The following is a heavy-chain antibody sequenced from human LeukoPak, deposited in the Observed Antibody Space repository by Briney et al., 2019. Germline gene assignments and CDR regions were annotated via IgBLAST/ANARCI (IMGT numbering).Heavy chain of an antibody. Sequence: SETLSLTCTVSGDSISSGSFYWSWIRQSAEKGLEWIGRIYTSGGTDYSPSLKSRVTISIDTSKNQFSLKLSSVTAADTAVYYCAREQRPYSSSVDAFDIWGQGTMVTVSS. V-gene: IGHV4-61*02. D-gene: IGHD6-13*01. J-gene: IGHJ3*02. CDR3: AREQRPYSSSVDAFDI. CDR2: IYTSGGT. CDR1: GDSISSGSFY.